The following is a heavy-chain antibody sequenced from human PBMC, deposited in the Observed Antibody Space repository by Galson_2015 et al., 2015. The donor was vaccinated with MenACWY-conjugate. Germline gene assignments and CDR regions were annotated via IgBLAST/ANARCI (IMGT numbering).Heavy chain of an antibody. CDR2: IYPGDSDT. J-gene: IGHJ4*02. CDR1: GYRFTTYW. Sequence: QSGAEVKKPGESLKISCKGSGYRFTTYWIGWVRQMPGKGLEWMGIIYPGDSDTRYSPSFQGQVTISADKSISTAYLQWRSLQASDTAMYYCARRVVEMAAIDDYYFGFWGQGTLVTVSS. V-gene: IGHV5-51*01. D-gene: IGHD5-24*01. CDR3: ARRVVEMAAIDDYYFGF.